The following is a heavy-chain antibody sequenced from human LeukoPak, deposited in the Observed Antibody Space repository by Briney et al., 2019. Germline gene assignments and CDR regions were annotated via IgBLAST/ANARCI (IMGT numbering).Heavy chain of an antibody. D-gene: IGHD2/OR15-2a*01. CDR3: AKDMLLSD. CDR1: GFTFDDYA. J-gene: IGHJ4*02. CDR2: ISGDGGST. Sequence: GGSPRLSCAASGFTFDDYAMHWGRQAPGRGLEWGSLISGDGGSTYYADSVKGRFTISRDNSKNSLYLQMNSLRTEDTALYYCAKDMLLSDWGRGTLVTVSS. V-gene: IGHV3-43*02.